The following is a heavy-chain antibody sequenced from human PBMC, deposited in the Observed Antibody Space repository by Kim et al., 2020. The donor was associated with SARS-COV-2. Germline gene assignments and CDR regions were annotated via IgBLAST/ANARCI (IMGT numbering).Heavy chain of an antibody. J-gene: IGHJ4*02. CDR1: GYTFSNYA. CDR2: INAGSGNT. CDR3: ARGGAVLRFLEWLSSYFDY. Sequence: ASVKVSCEASGYTFSNYAMHWVRQAPGQRLEWMGWINAGSGNTEYSQKFQGRLIITRDTSASTAYMELSSLRSEDTAVYYCARGGAVLRFLEWLSSYFDYWGQGTLVTVSS. D-gene: IGHD3-3*01. V-gene: IGHV1-3*01.